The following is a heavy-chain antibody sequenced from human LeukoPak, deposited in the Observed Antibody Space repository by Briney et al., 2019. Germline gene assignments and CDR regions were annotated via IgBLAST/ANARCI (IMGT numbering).Heavy chain of an antibody. CDR1: GYSISSGYY. J-gene: IGHJ4*02. V-gene: IGHV4-38-2*02. Sequence: PSETLSLTCTVSGYSISSGYYGGWIRQPPGKGLGGIGSIYYSGRTYYNPSLKSGVTMSIDTSKNQFSLRLSSVTAADTDVYYCARYDYSAFDYWGQGTVVTVSS. CDR2: IYYSGRT. D-gene: IGHD4-11*01. CDR3: ARYDYSAFDY.